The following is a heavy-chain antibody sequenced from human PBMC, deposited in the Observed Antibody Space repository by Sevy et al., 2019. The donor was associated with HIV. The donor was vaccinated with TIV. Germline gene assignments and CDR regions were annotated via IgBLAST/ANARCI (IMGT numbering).Heavy chain of an antibody. CDR2: IIYDGSMK. V-gene: IGHV3-30-3*01. CDR3: ARDQHDYAGNVRTGWFDP. Sequence: GGSLRLSCAASGFTFSSDTMHWVRQAPGKGLEWVANIIYDGSMKYYADSVKGRFTISRDNSKNTLYLQMNSLSAEDTAVYYCARDQHDYAGNVRTGWFDPWGQGILVTVSS. D-gene: IGHD4-17*01. CDR1: GFTFSSDT. J-gene: IGHJ5*02.